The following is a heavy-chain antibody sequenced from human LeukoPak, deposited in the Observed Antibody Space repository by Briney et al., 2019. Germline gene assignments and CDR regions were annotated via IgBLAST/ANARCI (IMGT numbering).Heavy chain of an antibody. D-gene: IGHD3-3*01. V-gene: IGHV4-38-2*02. Sequence: SETLSLTCTVSGYSIGSGYYWGWIRQPPGKGLEWIGSIYHSGSTYYNPSLKSRVTISIDTSKNQFSLKLSSVTAADTAVYYCARGAYYDFWSGSKPEYYFDYWGQGTLVTVSS. J-gene: IGHJ4*02. CDR3: ARGAYYDFWSGSKPEYYFDY. CDR2: IYHSGST. CDR1: GYSIGSGYY.